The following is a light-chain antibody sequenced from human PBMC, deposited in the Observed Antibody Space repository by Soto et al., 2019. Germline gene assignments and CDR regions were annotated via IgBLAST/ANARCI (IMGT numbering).Light chain of an antibody. CDR1: SGDVGAYNY. CDR3: GSYTTINTMI. CDR2: DVS. J-gene: IGLJ2*01. V-gene: IGLV2-14*01. Sequence: QSALTQPASVSGSPGQSITISCAGTSGDVGAYNYVTWFQQYPGKVPKLILYDVSDRPSGVSDRFSGSKSGNTASLTISGLLAEDEADYYCGSYTTINTMIFGGGTTLTVL.